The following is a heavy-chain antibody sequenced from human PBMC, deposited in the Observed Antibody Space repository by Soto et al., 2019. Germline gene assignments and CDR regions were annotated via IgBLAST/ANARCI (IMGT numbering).Heavy chain of an antibody. V-gene: IGHV3-7*01. D-gene: IGHD3-10*01. CDR3: ARLGRFGGYAFDI. CDR1: GFTFSSYW. J-gene: IGHJ3*02. CDR2: IKQDGSEK. Sequence: GGSLRLSCAASGFTFSSYWMSLVRQAPWKGLEWVANIKQDGSEKYYVDSVKGRFTISRDNAKNSLYLQMNSLRAEDTAVYYCARLGRFGGYAFDIWGKGTRVTVSS.